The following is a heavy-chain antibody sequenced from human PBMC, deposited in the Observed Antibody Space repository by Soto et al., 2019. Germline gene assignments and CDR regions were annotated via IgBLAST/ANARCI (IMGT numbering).Heavy chain of an antibody. J-gene: IGHJ6*02. V-gene: IGHV3-11*05. CDR1: GFTFRDYY. CDR3: ARAYYYTMDV. CDR2: IDSSTKYT. Sequence: QVQLVESGGGLVRPGGSLRLSCEASGFTFRDYYMTWFRQAPGKGLEWLSYIDSSTKYTNYADSVKGRFTISRDNAKNSLYLQMNSLRADDTAVYYCARAYYYTMDVWGPGTMVTVSS.